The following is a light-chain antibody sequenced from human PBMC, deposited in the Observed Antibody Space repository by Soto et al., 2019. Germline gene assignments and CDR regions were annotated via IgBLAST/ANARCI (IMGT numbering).Light chain of an antibody. CDR3: GTWDSSLSANWV. CDR2: DNN. V-gene: IGLV1-51*01. J-gene: IGLJ3*02. CDR1: NSNIGNNY. Sequence: QSVLTQPPSVSAAPGQKVTISCFGSNSNIGNNYVSWYQQLPGTAPKLLIYDNNKRPSGIPDRFSGSKSGTSATLGITGLQTGDEADYYCGTWDSSLSANWVFGGGTKLTVL.